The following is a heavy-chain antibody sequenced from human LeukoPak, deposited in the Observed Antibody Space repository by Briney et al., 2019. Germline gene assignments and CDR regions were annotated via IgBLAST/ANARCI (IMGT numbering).Heavy chain of an antibody. CDR2: ISGDGGST. CDR3: AKVSSSWYLTDY. V-gene: IGHV3-43*02. J-gene: IGHJ4*02. D-gene: IGHD6-13*01. Sequence: GSLRLSCAASGFTFDDYAMHWVRQAPGKGLEWVSLISGDGGSTYYADSVKGRFTIPRDNSKNSLYLQMNSLRTEDTALYYCAKVSSSWYLTDYWGQGTLVTVSS. CDR1: GFTFDDYA.